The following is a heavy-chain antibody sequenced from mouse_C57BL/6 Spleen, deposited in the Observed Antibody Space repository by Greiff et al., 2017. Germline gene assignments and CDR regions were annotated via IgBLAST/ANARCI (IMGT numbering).Heavy chain of an antibody. D-gene: IGHD2-5*01. Sequence: QVQLQHSGPELVKPGASVKISCKASGYAFSSSWMNWVKQRPGKGLEWIGRIYPGDGDTNYNGKFKGKATLTADKSSSTAYMQLSSLTSEDSAVYFCANSNYYFDYWGQGTTLTVSS. J-gene: IGHJ2*01. CDR3: ANSNYYFDY. CDR1: GYAFSSSW. CDR2: IYPGDGDT. V-gene: IGHV1-82*01.